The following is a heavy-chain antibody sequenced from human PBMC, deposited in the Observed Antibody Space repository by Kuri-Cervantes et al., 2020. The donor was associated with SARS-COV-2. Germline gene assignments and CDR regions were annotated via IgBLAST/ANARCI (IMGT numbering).Heavy chain of an antibody. D-gene: IGHD2-2*02. CDR3: ARFRRDIVVVPAAILYYYYGMDV. V-gene: IGHV4-34*01. CDR2: INHSGST. J-gene: IGHJ6*02. CDR1: GGSFSGYY. Sequence: SETLSLTCVVYGGSFSGYYWSWIRQPPGKGLEWIGEINHSGSTNYNPSLKSRVTISVDTSKNQFSLKLSSVTAADTAVYYCARFRRDIVVVPAAILYYYYGMDVWGQGTTVTVSS.